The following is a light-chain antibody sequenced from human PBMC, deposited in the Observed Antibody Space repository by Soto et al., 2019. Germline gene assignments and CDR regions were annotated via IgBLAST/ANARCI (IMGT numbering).Light chain of an antibody. CDR2: DAS. Sequence: EFVLTQSPGTLSLSPGERATLSCRASQTVRNNYLAWYQQKPGQAPRLLIYDASSRATGIPDRFSGGGSGTDFTLTISRLEPEDFAVYYCQHRSNWPITFGQGTRLEI. CDR1: QTVRNNY. V-gene: IGKV3D-20*02. J-gene: IGKJ5*01. CDR3: QHRSNWPIT.